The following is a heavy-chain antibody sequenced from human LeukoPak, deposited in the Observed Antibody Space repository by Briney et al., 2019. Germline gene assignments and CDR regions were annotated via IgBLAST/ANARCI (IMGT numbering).Heavy chain of an antibody. CDR3: ARAYCDSLTGYYTSWFDP. CDR1: GFTFNSYA. D-gene: IGHD3-9*01. J-gene: IGHJ5*02. CDR2: IWYDGSNK. V-gene: IGHV3-33*01. Sequence: GGSLRLSCAASGFTFNSYAMHWVRQAPGKGLEWVAVIWYDGSNKYYADSVKGRFTISRDNSKNTLYLQMNSLRAEDTAVYYCARAYCDSLTGYYTSWFDPWGQGTLVTVSS.